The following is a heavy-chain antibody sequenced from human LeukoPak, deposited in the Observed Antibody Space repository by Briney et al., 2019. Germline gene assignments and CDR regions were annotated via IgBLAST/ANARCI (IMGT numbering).Heavy chain of an antibody. Sequence: SVKVSCEASGYTFTRSGITWVRHAPGQGLECMGWISAYTCNTNYAQKRQSRVTMTTDTSTSTAYTGLRSLRSDDTAVYNCATRQERLRESWFDPWGQGTLATVSS. CDR2: ISAYTCNT. D-gene: IGHD1-26*01. CDR3: ATRQERLRESWFDP. V-gene: IGHV1-18*01. CDR1: GYTFTRSG. J-gene: IGHJ5*02.